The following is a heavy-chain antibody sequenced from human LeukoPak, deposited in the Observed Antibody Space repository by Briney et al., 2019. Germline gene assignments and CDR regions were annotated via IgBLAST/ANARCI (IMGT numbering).Heavy chain of an antibody. D-gene: IGHD3-22*01. CDR1: GYTFTSYG. CDR2: ISAYNGNT. J-gene: IGHJ4*02. CDR3: ARGSTPSYYYDSSGHFDY. Sequence: ASVKVSCKASGYTFTSYGISWVRQAPGQGLEWMGWISAYNGNTNYAQKLQGRVTMIRDTSTSTVYMELSSLRSEDTAVHYCARGSTPSYYYDSSGHFDYWGQGTLVTVSS. V-gene: IGHV1-18*01.